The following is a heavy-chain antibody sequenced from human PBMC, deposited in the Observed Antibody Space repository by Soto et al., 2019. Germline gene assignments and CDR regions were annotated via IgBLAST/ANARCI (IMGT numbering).Heavy chain of an antibody. D-gene: IGHD6-13*01. J-gene: IGHJ3*02. V-gene: IGHV3-43D*03. CDR2: ISWDGGST. Sequence: QLGGSLRLSCAASGFTFDDYAMHWVRQAPGKGLEWVSLISWDGGSTYYADSVKGRFTISRDSSKNSLYLQMNSLRAEDTALYYCAKDIWQQLVVGNAFDIWGQGTMVTVSS. CDR1: GFTFDDYA. CDR3: AKDIWQQLVVGNAFDI.